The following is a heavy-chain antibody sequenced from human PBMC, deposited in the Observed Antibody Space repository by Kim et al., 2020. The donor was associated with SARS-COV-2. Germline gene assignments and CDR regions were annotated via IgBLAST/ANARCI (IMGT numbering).Heavy chain of an antibody. CDR2: IYYSGST. D-gene: IGHD6-13*01. J-gene: IGHJ4*02. CDR3: ARHLGYGAAGPFDY. CDR1: GGSISSYY. Sequence: SETLSLTCTVSGGSISSYYWSWIRQPPGKGLEWIGYIYYSGSTNYNPSLKSRVTISVDTSKNQFSLKLSSVTAADTAVYYCARHLGYGAAGPFDYWGQGTLVTVSS. V-gene: IGHV4-59*08.